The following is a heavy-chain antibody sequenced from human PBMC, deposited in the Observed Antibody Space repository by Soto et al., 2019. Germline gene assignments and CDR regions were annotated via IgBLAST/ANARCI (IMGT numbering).Heavy chain of an antibody. CDR3: AREGFAVMVSANSWLDP. CDR1: GFRFNTYG. D-gene: IGHD5-18*01. CDR2: SGFDGNNE. Sequence: QVHLVESGGGVVQPGTSVRLSCAASGFRFNTYGIHWVRQAPGKGLEWVARSGFDGNNEDYGDYVKGRFTISRDNSKSTVYLQMNNLRDDDTAIYYCAREGFAVMVSANSWLDPWGQGTLVTVSS. J-gene: IGHJ5*02. V-gene: IGHV3-33*01.